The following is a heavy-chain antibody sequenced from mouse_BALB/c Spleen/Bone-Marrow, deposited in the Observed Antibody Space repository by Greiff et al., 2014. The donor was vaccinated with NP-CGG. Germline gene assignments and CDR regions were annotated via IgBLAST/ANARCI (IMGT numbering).Heavy chain of an antibody. D-gene: IGHD2-1*01. J-gene: IGHJ3*01. CDR3: ARYCGNYARFAY. CDR1: GFTFTDYY. Sequence: EVMLVESGGGLVQPGGSLRLSCATSGFTFTDYYMSWVRQPPGKALEWLGFISTKANGYTTEYSASVKGRFTISRDTSQSILYLQMNTLRAEDSATYYGARYCGNYARFAYWGQGTLVTVSA. CDR2: ISTKANGYTT. V-gene: IGHV7-3*02.